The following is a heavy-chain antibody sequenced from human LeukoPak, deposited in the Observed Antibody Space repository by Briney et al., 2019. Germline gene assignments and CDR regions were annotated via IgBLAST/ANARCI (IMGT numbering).Heavy chain of an antibody. J-gene: IGHJ4*02. V-gene: IGHV1-69*13. CDR1: GYTFTSYA. D-gene: IGHD3-22*01. CDR3: ASAPYYYDSSGYLIFDY. CDR2: IIPIFGTA. Sequence: ASVKVSCKASGYTFTSYAISWVRQAPGQGLEWMGGIIPIFGTANYAQKFQGRVTITADESTSTAYMELSSLRSEDTAVYYCASAPYYYDSSGYLIFDYWGQGTLVTVSS.